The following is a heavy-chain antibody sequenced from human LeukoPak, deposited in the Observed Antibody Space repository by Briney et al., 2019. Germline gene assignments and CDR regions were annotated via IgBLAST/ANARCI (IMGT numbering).Heavy chain of an antibody. CDR2: IYYSGST. Sequence: SETLSLTCTVSGGSISSYYWSWIRQPPGKGLEWIGYIYYSGSTNYNPSLKSRGTISVDTSKNQFSLKLSSVTAADTAVYYCASTYYYDSSGYYAFDYWGQGTLVTVSS. V-gene: IGHV4-59*01. CDR3: ASTYYYDSSGYYAFDY. J-gene: IGHJ4*02. CDR1: GGSISSYY. D-gene: IGHD3-22*01.